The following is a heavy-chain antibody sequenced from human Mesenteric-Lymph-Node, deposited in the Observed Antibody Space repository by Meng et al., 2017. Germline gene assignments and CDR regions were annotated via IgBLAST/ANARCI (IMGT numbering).Heavy chain of an antibody. V-gene: IGHV1-18*01. D-gene: IGHD4-11*01. Sequence: ASVKVSCKASGFTFTNYGISGVRQAPGQGRDWMGWISAYNGNTNSAQKVQDRVTMTTDTSTSTAYMELRTLRSDDTAVYYCARGPGTYTTADFDYWGQGTLVTVSS. CDR2: ISAYNGNT. CDR3: ARGPGTYTTADFDY. CDR1: GFTFTNYG. J-gene: IGHJ4*02.